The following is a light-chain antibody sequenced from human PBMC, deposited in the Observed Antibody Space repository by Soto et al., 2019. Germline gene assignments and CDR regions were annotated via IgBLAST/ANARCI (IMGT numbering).Light chain of an antibody. V-gene: IGKV3-15*01. CDR1: QSMGSN. CDR2: GAS. CDR3: QQYLGT. Sequence: EIVMTQSPATLSVSPGERATLSCRASQSMGSNLAWYQQKPGQAPRLLIYGASTRATGIPARFSGSGSGTEFTLTISSLQPDDFATYSCQQYLGTFGQGTKVDI. J-gene: IGKJ1*01.